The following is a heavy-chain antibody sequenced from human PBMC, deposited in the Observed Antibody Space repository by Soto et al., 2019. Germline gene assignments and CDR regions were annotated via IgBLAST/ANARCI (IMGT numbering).Heavy chain of an antibody. CDR3: AKGYNYDRSGNPDY. V-gene: IGHV3-9*01. Sequence: GGSLRLSCAASGFTFDDYVMHWVRQAPGKGLEWVSGINWNSGSIGYADSVKGRFTISRDNAKNSLYLQMNSLRTEDTALYYCAKGYNYDRSGNPDYWGQGTLVTVSS. CDR1: GFTFDDYV. D-gene: IGHD3-22*01. J-gene: IGHJ4*02. CDR2: INWNSGSI.